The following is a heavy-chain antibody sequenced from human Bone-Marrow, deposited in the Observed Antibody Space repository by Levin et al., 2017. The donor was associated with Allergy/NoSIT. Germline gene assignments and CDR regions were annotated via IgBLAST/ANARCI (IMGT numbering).Heavy chain of an antibody. CDR3: ASLGYTISYYDYAMDV. V-gene: IGHV4-59*01. CDR1: GGSISNSY. D-gene: IGHD5-12*01. Sequence: SETLSLTCSVSGGSISNSYWSWIRQAPGKGLEWIGYIKNSGTTKYNPSLNSRVPISADTSKTQVPLRLTSVTAADTAAYYCASLGYTISYYDYAMDVWGQGTTVTVAS. CDR2: IKNSGTT. J-gene: IGHJ6*02.